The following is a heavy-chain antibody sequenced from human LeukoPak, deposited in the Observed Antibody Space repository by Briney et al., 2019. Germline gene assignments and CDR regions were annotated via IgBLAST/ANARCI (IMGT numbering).Heavy chain of an antibody. CDR2: IRYDGSNK. CDR3: AKGSFYCNGNSCPQYYYYMDV. D-gene: IGHD2/OR15-2a*01. Sequence: GGSLRLSCAASGYTFSRHGIHWVRQAPGKGLEWVAFIRYDGSNKYYADSVKGRFTISRDDSKNTLYLQMNSLRVEDTAVYYCAKGSFYCNGNSCPQYYYYMDVWGKETTVTVSS. J-gene: IGHJ6*03. CDR1: GYTFSRHG. V-gene: IGHV3-30*02.